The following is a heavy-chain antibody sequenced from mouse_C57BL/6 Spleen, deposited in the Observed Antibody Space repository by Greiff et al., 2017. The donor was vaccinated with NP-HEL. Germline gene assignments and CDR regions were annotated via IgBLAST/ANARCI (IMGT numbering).Heavy chain of an antibody. CDR3: TRSGITTVVATSWYFDV. D-gene: IGHD1-1*01. J-gene: IGHJ1*03. V-gene: IGHV5-9-1*02. Sequence: EVQVVESGEGLVKPGGSLKLSCAASGFTFSSYAMSWVRQTPEKRLEWVAYISSGGDYIYYADTVKGRFTISRDNARNTLYLQMSSLKSEDTDMYYCTRSGITTVVATSWYFDVWGTGTTVTVSS. CDR2: ISSGGDYI. CDR1: GFTFSSYA.